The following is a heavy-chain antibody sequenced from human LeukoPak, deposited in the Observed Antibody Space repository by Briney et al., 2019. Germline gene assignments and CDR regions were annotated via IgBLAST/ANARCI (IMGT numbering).Heavy chain of an antibody. D-gene: IGHD2-15*01. Sequence: GGSLRLSCAASGFTFSSYSMNWVRQAPGKGLEWVSSISSSSSYIYYADSVKGRFTISRDNSKNTLYLQMNSLRPEDTAVYYCAKVRVGTAHFDYWGQGTLVTVSS. CDR1: GFTFSSYS. V-gene: IGHV3-21*01. CDR2: ISSSSSYI. CDR3: AKVRVGTAHFDY. J-gene: IGHJ4*02.